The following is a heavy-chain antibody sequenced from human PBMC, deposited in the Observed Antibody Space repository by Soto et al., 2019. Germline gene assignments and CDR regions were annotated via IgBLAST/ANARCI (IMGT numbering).Heavy chain of an antibody. V-gene: IGHV4-38-2*01. CDR1: GYSINSGYY. J-gene: IGHJ6*02. CDR2: IYHSGST. CDR3: ARYREEYYAGMDV. Sequence: SEPLSLTCAVSGYSINSGYYWGWIRQPPGKGLEWIGNIYHSGSTYYNPSLKSRVTISLDTSRNHFSLELNSVTAADTAMYYCARYREEYYAGMDVWGQGTTVT.